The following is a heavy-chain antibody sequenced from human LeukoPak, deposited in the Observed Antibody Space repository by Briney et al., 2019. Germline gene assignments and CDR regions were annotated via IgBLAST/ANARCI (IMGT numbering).Heavy chain of an antibody. D-gene: IGHD1-26*01. CDR1: GYTFTSYY. CDR3: ARAVGGSYYLDY. Sequence: ASVKVSCKASGYTFTSYYMHWVRQAPGQGLEWMGIINLSGGTTYYAQKFQGRVTMTNDMSTSTVYMELSSLRSEDTAVYYCARAVGGSYYLDYWGQGTLVTVSS. V-gene: IGHV1-46*01. CDR2: INLSGGTT. J-gene: IGHJ4*02.